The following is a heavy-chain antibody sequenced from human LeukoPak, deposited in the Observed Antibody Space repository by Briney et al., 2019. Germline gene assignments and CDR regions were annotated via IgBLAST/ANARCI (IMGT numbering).Heavy chain of an antibody. CDR2: VYYSGKT. D-gene: IGHD6-19*01. Sequence: TSETLSLTCTVSGGSISRSYYYWGWIRQPPGKGLEWVGSVYYSGKTFYSPSLESRLTISVDTSKNHFSLRLISVTAADTAMYYCARHEHKAVAGDTWGQGTLVTVSS. J-gene: IGHJ5*02. CDR1: GGSISRSYYY. CDR3: ARHEHKAVAGDT. V-gene: IGHV4-39*01.